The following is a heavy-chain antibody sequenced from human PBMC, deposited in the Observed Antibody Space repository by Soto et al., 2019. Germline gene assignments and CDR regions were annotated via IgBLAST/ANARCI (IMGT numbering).Heavy chain of an antibody. CDR2: ISSNGGST. J-gene: IGHJ4*02. Sequence: PGGSLRLSCAASGFTFSSYAMHWVRQAPGKGLEYVSAISSNGGSTYYANSVKGRFTISRDNSKNTLYLQMGSLRAEDMAVYYWARERRYYDILTGSPPEYWGQGTLVTVSS. V-gene: IGHV3-64*01. D-gene: IGHD3-9*01. CDR1: GFTFSSYA. CDR3: ARERRYYDILTGSPPEY.